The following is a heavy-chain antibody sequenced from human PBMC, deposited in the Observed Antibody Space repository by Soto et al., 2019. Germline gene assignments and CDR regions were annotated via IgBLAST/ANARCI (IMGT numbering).Heavy chain of an antibody. CDR2: IYYSGST. CDR1: GGSISSGGYY. D-gene: IGHD1-26*01. V-gene: IGHV4-31*03. Sequence: SETLSLTCTVSGGSISSGGYYWSWIRQHPGKGLEWIGYIYYSGSTYYNPSLKSRVTISVDTSKNQFSLKLSSVTAADTAVYYCARSARPGATTPFDYWGQGTLVTVSS. CDR3: ARSARPGATTPFDY. J-gene: IGHJ4*02.